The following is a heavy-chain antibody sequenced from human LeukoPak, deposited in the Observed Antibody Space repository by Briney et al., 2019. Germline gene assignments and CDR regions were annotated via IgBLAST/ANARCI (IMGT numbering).Heavy chain of an antibody. CDR3: ARGFEGVAGWFDP. CDR2: ISHRGST. D-gene: IGHD3-16*01. V-gene: IGHV4-59*01. CDR1: GGSISGYY. J-gene: IGHJ5*02. Sequence: PSETLSLTCTVSGGSISGYYWSWIRQPPGKTLEWIGYISHRGSTKYNLSLKSRVTMSVDTSKNQFSLKLSPVIAADTAVYYCARGFEGVAGWFDPWGQGTLVTVSS.